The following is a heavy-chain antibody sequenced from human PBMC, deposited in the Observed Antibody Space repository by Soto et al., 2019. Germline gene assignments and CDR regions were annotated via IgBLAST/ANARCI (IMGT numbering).Heavy chain of an antibody. CDR2: IWYDGSNK. D-gene: IGHD2-15*01. CDR1: GFTFNTYG. CDR3: ARADCTGAYCYSWPFNYGVDV. Sequence: GGSLRLSCTTSGFTFNTYGMHRVRQAPGNGLEWVAIIWYDGSNKYYADSVKGRFTISRDNSRNTLYMQMNSPRPEDTALYYCARADCTGAYCYSWPFNYGVDVWGQGTTVTVSS. V-gene: IGHV3-33*08. J-gene: IGHJ6*02.